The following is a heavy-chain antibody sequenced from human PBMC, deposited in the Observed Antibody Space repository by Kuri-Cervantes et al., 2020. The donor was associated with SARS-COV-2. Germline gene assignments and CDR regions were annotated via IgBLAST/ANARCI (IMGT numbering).Heavy chain of an antibody. CDR3: ARDARTWIQLWEDAFDI. CDR1: GYTFTSYY. D-gene: IGHD5-18*01. CDR2: INPSGGST. J-gene: IGHJ3*02. V-gene: IGHV1-46*01. Sequence: ASVKVSCKASGYTFTSYYMHWVRQAPGQGLEWMGIINPSGGSTSYAQKFQGRVTMTRDTSTSTVYMELSSLRSEDTAVYYCARDARTWIQLWEDAFDIWGQGTMVTVSS.